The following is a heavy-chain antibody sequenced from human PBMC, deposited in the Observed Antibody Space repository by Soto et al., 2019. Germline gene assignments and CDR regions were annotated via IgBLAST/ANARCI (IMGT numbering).Heavy chain of an antibody. CDR3: ARAQVPAAMGGGYYYYGMDV. J-gene: IGHJ6*02. Sequence: QVQLVQSGAEVKKPGSSVKVSCKASGGTFSSYAISWARQAPGQGLEWMGGIIPIFGTANYAQKFQGRVTITADESTSTAYMELSSLRSEDTAVYYCARAQVPAAMGGGYYYYGMDVWGQGTTVTVSS. CDR2: IIPIFGTA. V-gene: IGHV1-69*01. CDR1: GGTFSSYA. D-gene: IGHD2-2*01.